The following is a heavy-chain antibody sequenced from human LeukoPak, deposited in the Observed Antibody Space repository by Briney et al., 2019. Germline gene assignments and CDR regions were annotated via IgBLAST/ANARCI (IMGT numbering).Heavy chain of an antibody. D-gene: IGHD6-13*01. CDR2: ISYDGYDK. Sequence: GGSLRLSCAASGFTFNDYAMYWVRQTPGKGLEWVALISYDGYDKSYADSVRGRFTISRDNSKNTLYLQMDSLRSEDTAVYYCARDFFPIVDSTWYEIGYWGQGTLVTVSS. CDR1: GFTFNDYA. J-gene: IGHJ4*02. V-gene: IGHV3-30-3*01. CDR3: ARDFFPIVDSTWYEIGY.